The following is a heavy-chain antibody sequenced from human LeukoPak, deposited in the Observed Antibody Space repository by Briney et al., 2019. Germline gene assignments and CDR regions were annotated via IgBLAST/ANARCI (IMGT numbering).Heavy chain of an antibody. CDR3: ARGITRYNWFDP. V-gene: IGHV5-51*01. CDR1: GYRFTSNW. J-gene: IGHJ5*02. CDR2: IYPADSDS. D-gene: IGHD1-20*01. Sequence: GESLQISCQVSGYRFTSNWIGWVRPMPGKGLEWIGIIYPADSDSYYSPSFQGQVTIPADKSLSTAYLQLSSLKASDTATYYCARGITRYNWFDPWGQGTLVTVSS.